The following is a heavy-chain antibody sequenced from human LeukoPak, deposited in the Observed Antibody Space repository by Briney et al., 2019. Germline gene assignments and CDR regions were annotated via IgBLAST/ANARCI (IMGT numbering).Heavy chain of an antibody. V-gene: IGHV1-69*05. CDR3: ARWIQLRPFAYYIDV. J-gene: IGHJ6*03. Sequence: ASVKVSCKASGGTFSSYAISWVRQAPGQGLEWMGGIIPIFGTANYAQKFQGRVTITTDESTSTAYMELSSLRSEDTAVYYCARWIQLRPFAYYIDVWGKGTTVTVSS. CDR2: IIPIFGTA. D-gene: IGHD5-18*01. CDR1: GGTFSSYA.